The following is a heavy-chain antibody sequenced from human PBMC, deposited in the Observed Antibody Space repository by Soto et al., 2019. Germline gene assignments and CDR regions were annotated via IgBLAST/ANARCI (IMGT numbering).Heavy chain of an antibody. CDR1: GGTFSSYT. Sequence: QVHLVQSEAEVKQPGSSVKVSCKASGGTFSSYTVSWVRQAPGQGLEWVGGIIPVFNTTYYAQKFQGRVTILAVKSTSTAYMELSNLRSEDTAVYYCARSLGRGWTPYWGQGTLVTVSS. CDR3: ARSLGRGWTPY. V-gene: IGHV1-69*06. D-gene: IGHD6-19*01. CDR2: IIPVFNTT. J-gene: IGHJ4*02.